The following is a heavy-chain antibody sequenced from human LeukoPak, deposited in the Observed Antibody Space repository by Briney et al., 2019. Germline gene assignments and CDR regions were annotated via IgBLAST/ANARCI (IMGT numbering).Heavy chain of an antibody. CDR2: IKRKSDGGTT. CDR3: ISDYG. V-gene: IGHV3-15*01. D-gene: IGHD3-10*01. Sequence: GGALRLSCAASGFTVSSAWMHWIRQAPGKGLVWVGRIKRKSDGGTTDYAAPVKGRFSISRDDSANIFYLQVNSLKTEDTALYYCISDYGGGQGTLVTVSS. J-gene: IGHJ4*02. CDR1: GFTVSSAW.